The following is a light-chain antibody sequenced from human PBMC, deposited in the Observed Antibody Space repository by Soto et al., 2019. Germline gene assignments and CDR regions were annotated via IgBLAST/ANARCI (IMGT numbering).Light chain of an antibody. V-gene: IGKV3-11*01. CDR3: PQRSNWPRT. Sequence: EIVLTQSPATLSLSPGERATLSCRASQTVSSYLVWYQQKPGQAPRLLIYDASNRATGIPARFSGSGSGTDFTLNISSLEPEDFAVYYCPQRSNWPRTFGGGTKVEIK. CDR1: QTVSSY. J-gene: IGKJ4*01. CDR2: DAS.